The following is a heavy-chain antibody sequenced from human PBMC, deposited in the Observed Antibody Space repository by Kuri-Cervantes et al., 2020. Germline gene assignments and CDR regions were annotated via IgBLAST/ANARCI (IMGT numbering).Heavy chain of an antibody. Sequence: GSLRLSCAVYGGSFSGYYWSWIRQPPGKGLGWIGEINHSGSTNYNPSLKSRVTISVDSSKNQFSLKLSSVTAADTAVYYCARGGNGYGFGELDYWGQGTLVTVSS. V-gene: IGHV4-34*01. D-gene: IGHD3-10*01. CDR1: GGSFSGYY. CDR2: INHSGST. CDR3: ARGGNGYGFGELDY. J-gene: IGHJ4*02.